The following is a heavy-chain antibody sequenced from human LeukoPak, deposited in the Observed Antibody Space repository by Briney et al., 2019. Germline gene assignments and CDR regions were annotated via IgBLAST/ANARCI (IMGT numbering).Heavy chain of an antibody. J-gene: IGHJ3*02. Sequence: QPGGSLRLPCAASGFPFRTHNINWVRQAPRKGLEWDSYISGNSDSIYYADSVKGRFTISRDNATNSLYLQMNSLRDEDTAVYYCAIDAWDLPLDTFDIWGQGTMVTVSS. CDR1: GFPFRTHN. CDR3: AIDAWDLPLDTFDI. CDR2: ISGNSDSI. V-gene: IGHV3-48*02. D-gene: IGHD1-26*01.